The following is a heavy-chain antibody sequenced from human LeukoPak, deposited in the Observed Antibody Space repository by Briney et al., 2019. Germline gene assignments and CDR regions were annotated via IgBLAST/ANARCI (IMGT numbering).Heavy chain of an antibody. D-gene: IGHD3-22*01. CDR3: ARDIDSSGLDDAFDI. V-gene: IGHV4-59*01. CDR1: GGSISNYY. CDR2: IYYSGST. Sequence: PSETLSLTCTVSGGSISNYYWSWVRQPPGKGLEWIGYIYYSGSTNYNPSLKSRVTISVDTSKNQFSLKLTSVTAADTAVYYCARDIDSSGLDDAFDIWGQGTMVTVSS. J-gene: IGHJ3*02.